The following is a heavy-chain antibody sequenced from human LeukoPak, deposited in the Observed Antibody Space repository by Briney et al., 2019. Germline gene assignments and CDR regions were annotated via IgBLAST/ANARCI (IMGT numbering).Heavy chain of an antibody. V-gene: IGHV4-39*01. J-gene: IGHJ3*02. CDR3: ASGGVSSGWYEGVKHPKRAFDI. CDR2: IYYSGST. CDR1: GGSISSSSYY. Sequence: PSETLSLTCTVSGGSISSSSYYWGWIRQPPGKGREWIGSIYYSGSTYCNPSLKSRVTISVDTSKNQFSLKLSSVTAADTAVYYCASGGVSSGWYEGVKHPKRAFDIWGQGTMVTVSS. D-gene: IGHD6-19*01.